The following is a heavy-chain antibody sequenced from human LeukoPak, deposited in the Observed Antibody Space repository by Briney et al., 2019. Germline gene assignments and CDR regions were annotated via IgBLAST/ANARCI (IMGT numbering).Heavy chain of an antibody. V-gene: IGHV3-23*01. Sequence: GGSLRHSCAASGFTFSIHAMRCVRQAPGKGREWVSAISGSGGSTYYAHSVKSRFTISRDNATNTLYLQMYSRRAEDTAVHYGAKDLGYYYGSGSYHYYIDDWGQGTLVTVSS. D-gene: IGHD3-10*01. CDR3: AKDLGYYYGSGSYHYYIDD. J-gene: IGHJ4*02. CDR1: GFTFSIHA. CDR2: ISGSGGST.